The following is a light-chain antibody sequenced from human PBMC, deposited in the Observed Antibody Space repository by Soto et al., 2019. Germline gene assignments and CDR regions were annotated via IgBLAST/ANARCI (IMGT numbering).Light chain of an antibody. CDR1: SSNIGSNY. CDR3: AAWDDSLSGWL. Sequence: QSVLTQPPSASGTPGQRVTISCSGSSSNIGSNYVYWYQQLPGTAPKLLIYSNNQRPSGVPDRFSGSKSGTSASLAISGLRSEDEADYYCAAWDDSLSGWLFGGGTKVTVL. V-gene: IGLV1-47*02. J-gene: IGLJ3*02. CDR2: SNN.